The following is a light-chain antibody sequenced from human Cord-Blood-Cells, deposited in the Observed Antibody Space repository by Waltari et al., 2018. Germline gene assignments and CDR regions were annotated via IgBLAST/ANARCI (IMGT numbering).Light chain of an antibody. J-gene: IGLJ3*02. CDR3: CSYAGSSTWV. Sequence: QSALTQPASVSGSPGQSITLSCTGTSSDVGCYNLVSWYQQHPGKAPKPMIYEGSKRPSGVSNRFSGSKSGNTASLTISGLQAEDEADYYCCSYAGSSTWVFGGGTKLTVL. CDR1: SSDVGCYNL. V-gene: IGLV2-23*01. CDR2: EGS.